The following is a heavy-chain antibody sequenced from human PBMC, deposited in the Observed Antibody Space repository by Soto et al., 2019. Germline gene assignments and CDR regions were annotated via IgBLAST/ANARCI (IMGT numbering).Heavy chain of an antibody. J-gene: IGHJ4*02. CDR3: VKGNRLRPAVYFDY. CDR2: LSPDGSNK. V-gene: IGHV3-30*18. Sequence: QVQLVESGGGVVQPGRSLRLSCAASGFTISYYGMYWVRQAPGKGLEWVAALSPDGSNKYNADSVKGRFTISRDHSRNTLYLQMNSLRAEDTAVYYCVKGNRLRPAVYFDYWGQGTLVTVSS. D-gene: IGHD2-2*01. CDR1: GFTISYYG.